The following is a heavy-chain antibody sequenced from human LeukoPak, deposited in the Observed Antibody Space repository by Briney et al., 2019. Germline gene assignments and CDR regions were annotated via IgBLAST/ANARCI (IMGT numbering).Heavy chain of an antibody. CDR2: IYYSGST. V-gene: IGHV4-59*08. J-gene: IGHJ4*02. CDR1: GGSISSYY. CDR3: ARRGRNYYGSGDYFDC. Sequence: SETLSLTCTVSGGSISSYYWSWIRQPPGKGLEWIGYIYYSGSTNYNPSLMSRVTISIDTSKNQFSLKLSSVTAADTAVYYCARRGRNYYGSGDYFDCWGQGTLVTVSS. D-gene: IGHD3-10*01.